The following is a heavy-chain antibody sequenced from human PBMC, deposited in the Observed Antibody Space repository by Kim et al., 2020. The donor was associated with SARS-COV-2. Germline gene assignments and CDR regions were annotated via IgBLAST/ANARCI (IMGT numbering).Heavy chain of an antibody. Sequence: SETLSLTCTVSGGSISTRNYYWGWIRQPPGKGLEWIGSIYYSGTTYYNPSLQSRVTISVDTSKNQFSLKLSSVTAADTAVYYCATTPRDCSTTSCYDRRIYYWGQGTLVTVSS. J-gene: IGHJ4*02. CDR2: IYYSGTT. V-gene: IGHV4-39*01. D-gene: IGHD2-2*01. CDR1: GGSISTRNYY. CDR3: ATTPRDCSTTSCYDRRIYY.